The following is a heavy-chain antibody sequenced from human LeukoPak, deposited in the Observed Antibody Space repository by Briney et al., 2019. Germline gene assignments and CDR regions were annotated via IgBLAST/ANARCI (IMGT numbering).Heavy chain of an antibody. CDR2: IYSGGST. Sequence: QAGGSLRLSCAASGFTVSSNYMSWVRQAPGKGLEWVSVIYSGGSTYYADSVKGRFTISRDNSKNTLYLQMNSLRAGDTAVYYCARGVNYYDSSGYYYPAPFDYWGQGTLVTVSS. J-gene: IGHJ4*02. D-gene: IGHD3-22*01. CDR3: ARGVNYYDSSGYYYPAPFDY. V-gene: IGHV3-53*01. CDR1: GFTVSSNY.